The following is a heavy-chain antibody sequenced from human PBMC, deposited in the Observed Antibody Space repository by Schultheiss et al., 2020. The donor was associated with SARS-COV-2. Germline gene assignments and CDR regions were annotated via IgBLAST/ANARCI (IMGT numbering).Heavy chain of an antibody. CDR1: GGSISSGGYY. J-gene: IGHJ6*02. CDR2: NSDSGSA. V-gene: IGHV4-61*08. Sequence: SQTLSLTCTVSGGSISSGGYYWSWIRQPPGKGLEWIGYNSDSGSANYNPSLKSRVTISVDTSKTQFSLKLYSVTAADTAVYYCARGWTPYCSSTSCYAGGMDVWGQGTTVTVA. D-gene: IGHD2-2*01. CDR3: ARGWTPYCSSTSCYAGGMDV.